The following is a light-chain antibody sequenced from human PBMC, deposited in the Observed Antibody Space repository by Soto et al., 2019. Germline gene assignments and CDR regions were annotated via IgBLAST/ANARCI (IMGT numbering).Light chain of an antibody. Sequence: QSALTQPASVSGSPGQSITISCTGNHNDIGTYDYVSWYQQHPGRDPRLLIYGVTTRPSGISDRFSASKSGLTASLTISGLQPEDEADYYCSSFTSDRIYVFGPGTKVTVL. CDR3: SSFTSDRIYV. J-gene: IGLJ1*01. CDR1: HNDIGTYDY. V-gene: IGLV2-14*03. CDR2: GVT.